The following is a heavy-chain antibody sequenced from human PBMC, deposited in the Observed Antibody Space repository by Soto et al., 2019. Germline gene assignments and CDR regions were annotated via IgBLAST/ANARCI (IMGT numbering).Heavy chain of an antibody. D-gene: IGHD4-4*01. Sequence: SVKVSCKASGGTFSSYAISWVRQAPGQGLEWMGGIIPIFGTANYAQKFQGRVTITADESTSTAYMELSSLRSEDTAVYYCAGNYGGYYYYYGMDVWGQGTTVTVSS. J-gene: IGHJ6*02. CDR2: IIPIFGTA. CDR3: AGNYGGYYYYYGMDV. V-gene: IGHV1-69*13. CDR1: GGTFSSYA.